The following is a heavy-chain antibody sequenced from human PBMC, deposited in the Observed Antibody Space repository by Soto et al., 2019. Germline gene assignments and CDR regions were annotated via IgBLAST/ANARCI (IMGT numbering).Heavy chain of an antibody. Sequence: EVQLVESGGGLVQPGGSLRLSCAASGVTVSSNYMSWVRQAPGKGLEWVSVIYSGGSTYYADSVKGRFTISRDNSKNTLYLQMNILRAEDTAVYYGARHGYNYGGGYFDYWGQGTLVTVSS. CDR3: ARHGYNYGGGYFDY. J-gene: IGHJ4*02. CDR2: IYSGGST. CDR1: GVTVSSNY. V-gene: IGHV3-66*04. D-gene: IGHD5-18*01.